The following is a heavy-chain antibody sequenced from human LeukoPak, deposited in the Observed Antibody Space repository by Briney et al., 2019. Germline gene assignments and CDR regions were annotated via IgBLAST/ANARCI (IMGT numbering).Heavy chain of an antibody. CDR3: ATAPYHYGSGSYYSFRFDY. D-gene: IGHD3-10*01. CDR2: IIPIFGTA. Sequence: SVKVSCKASGGTFSSYAISWVRQAPGQGLEWMGRIIPIFGTANYAQKFQGRVTITTDESTSTAYMELSSLRSEDTAVYYCATAPYHYGSGSYYSFRFDYWGQGTLVTVSS. V-gene: IGHV1-69*05. CDR1: GGTFSSYA. J-gene: IGHJ4*02.